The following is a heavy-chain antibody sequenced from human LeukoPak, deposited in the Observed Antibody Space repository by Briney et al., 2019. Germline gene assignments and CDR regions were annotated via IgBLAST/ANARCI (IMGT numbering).Heavy chain of an antibody. V-gene: IGHV4-4*09. D-gene: IGHD6-13*01. CDR1: GGSISSYY. CDR2: IYTSGST. CDR3: ARNLRVYYYYYMDV. Sequence: SETLFLTCTVTGGSISSYYWSWIRQPPGKGLEWIGYIYTSGSTNYNPSLKSRVTISVDTSKNQFSLKLSSVTAADTAVYYCARNLRVYYYYYMDVWGKGTTVTVSS. J-gene: IGHJ6*03.